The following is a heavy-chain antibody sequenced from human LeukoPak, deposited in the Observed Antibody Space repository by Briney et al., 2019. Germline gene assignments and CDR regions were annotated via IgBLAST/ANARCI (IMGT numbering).Heavy chain of an antibody. Sequence: ASVEVSCKASGYTFTGYYMHWVRQAPGQGLEWMGWINPNSGGTNYAQKFQGRVTMTRDTSISTAYMELSRLRSDDTAVYYCARPAPTGVDAFDTWGQGTLVTVSS. D-gene: IGHD3-10*01. J-gene: IGHJ3*02. CDR1: GYTFTGYY. V-gene: IGHV1-2*02. CDR2: INPNSGGT. CDR3: ARPAPTGVDAFDT.